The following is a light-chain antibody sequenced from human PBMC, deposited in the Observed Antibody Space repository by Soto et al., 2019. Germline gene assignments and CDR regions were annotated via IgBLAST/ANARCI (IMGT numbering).Light chain of an antibody. V-gene: IGKV1-12*01. CDR1: QRISSW. J-gene: IGKJ2*01. Sequence: DIQMTQSPSSVTASVGDRVTITCRASQRISSWLAWYQQRPGKAPRLLIYGASSLQSGVPPKFSGSGSGTDFTLTIPSLQPEDFATYYCQQANSLPPTFGQGTKLEIK. CDR2: GAS. CDR3: QQANSLPPT.